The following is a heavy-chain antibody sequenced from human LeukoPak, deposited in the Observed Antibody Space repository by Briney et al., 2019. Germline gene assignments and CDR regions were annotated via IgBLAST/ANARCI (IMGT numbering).Heavy chain of an antibody. V-gene: IGHV4-4*09. Sequence: SETLSLTCTVSGGSINSYYWSWIRQPPGKGLEWIGYIYTSGSTNYNPSLKSRVTISVDTSKNQFSLKLSSVTAADTAVYYCARHVTYYYDSSGYPDTYYYMDVWGKGTTVTVSS. J-gene: IGHJ6*03. CDR3: ARHVTYYYDSSGYPDTYYYMDV. CDR1: GGSINSYY. CDR2: IYTSGST. D-gene: IGHD3-22*01.